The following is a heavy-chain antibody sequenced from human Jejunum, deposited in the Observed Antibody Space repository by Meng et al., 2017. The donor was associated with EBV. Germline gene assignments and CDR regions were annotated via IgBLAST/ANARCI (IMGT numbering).Heavy chain of an antibody. D-gene: IGHD3-16*02. J-gene: IGHJ4*02. CDR2: IIPIFATA. V-gene: IGHV1-69*06. CDR1: VGICSSDA. Sequence: EAVQVGPGGKKPGSSVRVSCKASVGICSSDAFSGVRQAPGRGREWMGGIIPIFATANSAQRFLGRVTITADKSTSTAYIELRSLRSDDTAVYYCARSFGGIVADYFDYWGQGTLVTVSS. CDR3: ARSFGGIVADYFDY.